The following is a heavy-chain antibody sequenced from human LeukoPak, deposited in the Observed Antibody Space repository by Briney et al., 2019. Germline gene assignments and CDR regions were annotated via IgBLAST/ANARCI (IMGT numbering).Heavy chain of an antibody. CDR3: ARAAHFYSNAFDI. V-gene: IGHV3-30*04. CDR1: GFTFSIYA. CDR2: TLFDGKIQ. D-gene: IGHD6-13*01. Sequence: GGSLRLSCTASGFTFSIYAMQWVRQAPGKGLEWVALTLFDGKIQYCADSVKGRFTISRDNSKNTLYLQMNSLRPEDTAMYYCARAAHFYSNAFDIWGQGTMVTVSS. J-gene: IGHJ3*02.